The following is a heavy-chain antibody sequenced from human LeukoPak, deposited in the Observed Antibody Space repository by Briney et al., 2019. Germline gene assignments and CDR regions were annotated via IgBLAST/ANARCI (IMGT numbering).Heavy chain of an antibody. Sequence: GGSLRLSCAASGFTFSSYSMNWVRQAPGKGLEWVSYISSSSSTIYYADSVKGRFTISRDNAKNSLYLQMNSLRAEDTAVYYCARVDSVASYYYYYMDVWGKGTTVTVSS. D-gene: IGHD2-15*01. CDR3: ARVDSVASYYYYYMDV. V-gene: IGHV3-48*01. CDR1: GFTFSSYS. J-gene: IGHJ6*03. CDR2: ISSSSSTI.